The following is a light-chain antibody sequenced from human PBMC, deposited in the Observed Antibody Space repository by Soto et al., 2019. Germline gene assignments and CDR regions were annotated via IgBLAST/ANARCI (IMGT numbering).Light chain of an antibody. Sequence: DIQMTQSPSTLSASVGDRVTITCRASQSIGSSLAWYQQKPGKAPNLLISDASSLERGVPSRFSGSGSGTEFTLTISRLEPEDFGVYYCQQFGSSIPHTFGQGTKLEIK. J-gene: IGKJ2*01. CDR1: QSIGSS. CDR2: DAS. CDR3: QQFGSSIPHT. V-gene: IGKV1-5*01.